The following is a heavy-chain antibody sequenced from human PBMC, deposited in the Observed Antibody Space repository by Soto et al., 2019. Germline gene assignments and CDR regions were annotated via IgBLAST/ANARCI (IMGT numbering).Heavy chain of an antibody. V-gene: IGHV1-58*01. CDR3: AAENSAAASAIHH. J-gene: IGHJ1*01. CDR2: IVVGSGNT. CDR1: GFTFTSSA. D-gene: IGHD6-25*01. Sequence: SVKVSCKASGFTFTSSAVQWVRHARGQRLEWIGWIVVGSGNTNYAQKFQERVTITRDMSTSTAYMELSSLRSEDTAVYYCAAENSAAASAIHHLGQGTLLTISS.